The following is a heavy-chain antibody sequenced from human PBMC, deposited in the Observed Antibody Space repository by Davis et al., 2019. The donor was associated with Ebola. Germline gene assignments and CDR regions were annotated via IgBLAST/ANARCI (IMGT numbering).Heavy chain of an antibody. J-gene: IGHJ6*02. V-gene: IGHV3-74*01. CDR3: ARDRPYYYGMDV. CDR2: INSDGSST. CDR1: GFTFSSYW. Sequence: GESLKISCAASGFTFSSYWMHWVRQAPGKGLVWVSRINSDGSSTSYADSVKGRFTISRDNAKNTLYLQMNRLRAEDTAVYYCARDRPYYYGMDVWGQGTTVTVSS.